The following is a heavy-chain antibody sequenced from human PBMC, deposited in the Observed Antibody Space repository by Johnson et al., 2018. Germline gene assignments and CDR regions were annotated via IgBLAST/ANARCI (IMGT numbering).Heavy chain of an antibody. CDR2: ISHDGSET. Sequence: QVQLVQSGGGVVQPGRSLRVSCEASGYTFTIGGLHWARQAPGKGLEWAAAISHDGSETHYPDSVKGRFTISRDNSKATLYLQMNSLRPEDTAVYYCAKDFTGYYGMDVWGQGITVTVSS. V-gene: IGHV3-30*18. CDR3: AKDFTGYYGMDV. CDR1: GYTFTIGG. J-gene: IGHJ6*02.